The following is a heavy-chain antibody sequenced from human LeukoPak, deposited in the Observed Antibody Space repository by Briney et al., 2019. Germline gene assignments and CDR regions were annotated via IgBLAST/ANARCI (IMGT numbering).Heavy chain of an antibody. Sequence: SVKVSCKASGGTFSIYAISWVRQAPGQGLEWMGGIIPIFGTANYAQKFQGRVTITTDESTSTAYMELSSLRSEDTAVYYCARGKVYDFWSGYSDYFDYWGQGTLVTVSS. V-gene: IGHV1-69*05. D-gene: IGHD3-3*01. J-gene: IGHJ4*02. CDR3: ARGKVYDFWSGYSDYFDY. CDR2: IIPIFGTA. CDR1: GGTFSIYA.